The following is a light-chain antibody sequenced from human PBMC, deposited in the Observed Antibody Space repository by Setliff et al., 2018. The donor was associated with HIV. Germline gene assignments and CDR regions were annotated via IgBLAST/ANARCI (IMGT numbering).Light chain of an antibody. J-gene: IGLJ1*01. CDR3: CSYTSSLTYV. CDR2: DVT. CDR1: SSDVGSYNF. Sequence: QSVLTQPASVSGSPGQSITLSCTGTSSDVGSYNFVSWYQQHPGRAPKLMIYDVTKRPSGVSDRFSGSKSGNTDSLTISGLQTEDEADYYCCSYTSSLTYVFGTGTKVTVL. V-gene: IGLV2-14*03.